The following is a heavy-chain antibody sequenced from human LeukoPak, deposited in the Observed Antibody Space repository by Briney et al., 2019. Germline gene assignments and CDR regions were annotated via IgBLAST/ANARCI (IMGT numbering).Heavy chain of an antibody. V-gene: IGHV3-21*01. D-gene: IGHD3-22*01. Sequence: GGSLRLSCAASGFTFSTYYMNWVRQAPGKGLEWVSSISSSSIYIYYADSVKGRFTISRDNAKNSLYLQMNSLRAEDTAVYYCVRDWGYDSSGYWQKYFDSWGQGTLVTVSS. CDR1: GFTFSTYY. J-gene: IGHJ4*02. CDR2: ISSSSIYI. CDR3: VRDWGYDSSGYWQKYFDS.